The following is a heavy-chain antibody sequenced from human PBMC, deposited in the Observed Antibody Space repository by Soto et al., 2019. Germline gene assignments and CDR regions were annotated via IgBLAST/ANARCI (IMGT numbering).Heavy chain of an antibody. Sequence: GGSQRLSCAASGFTFSSYSMNWVRQAPGKGLEWVSSISSSSSYIYYADSVKGRFTISRDNAKNSLYLQMNSMRAEDPAVYYCARNSLQWQTSIWGQGTLVTVSS. CDR3: ARNSLQWQTSI. CDR2: ISSSSSYI. D-gene: IGHD6-19*01. V-gene: IGHV3-21*01. CDR1: GFTFSSYS. J-gene: IGHJ4*02.